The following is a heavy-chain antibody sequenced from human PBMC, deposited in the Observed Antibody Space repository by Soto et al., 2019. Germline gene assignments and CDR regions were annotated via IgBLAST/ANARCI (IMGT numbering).Heavy chain of an antibody. Sequence: ASVKVSCKASGYTFTSYDINWVRQATGQGLEWMGWMNPSSGNTGYAQKFQGRVTMTRNTSISTAYMELSSLRSEDTAVYYCARVIDSSSWYDYYYYGMDVWGQGTTVTVSS. CDR2: MNPSSGNT. CDR1: GYTFTSYD. D-gene: IGHD6-13*01. J-gene: IGHJ6*02. CDR3: ARVIDSSSWYDYYYYGMDV. V-gene: IGHV1-8*01.